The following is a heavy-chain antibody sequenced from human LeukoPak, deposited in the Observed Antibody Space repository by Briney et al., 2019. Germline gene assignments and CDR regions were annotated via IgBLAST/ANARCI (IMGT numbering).Heavy chain of an antibody. Sequence: SETLSLTCAVSGGSFSGYYWSWIRQPPGKGLEWIGEINHSGSTNYNPSLKSRVTISVDTSKNQFSLKLSSVTAADTAVYYCARESYYDSSGYSEINWFDPWGQGTLVTVSS. CDR3: ARESYYDSSGYSEINWFDP. V-gene: IGHV4-34*01. CDR2: INHSGST. J-gene: IGHJ5*02. CDR1: GGSFSGYY. D-gene: IGHD3-22*01.